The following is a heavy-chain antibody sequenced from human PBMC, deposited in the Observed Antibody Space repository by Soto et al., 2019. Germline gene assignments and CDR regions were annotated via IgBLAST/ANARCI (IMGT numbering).Heavy chain of an antibody. D-gene: IGHD1-1*01. CDR1: GFTFDDYA. CDR2: ISWNSGSI. Sequence: GGSLRLSCAASGFTFDDYAMHWVRQAPGKGLEWVSGISWNSGSIGYANSVKGRFTISRDNAKNSLYLQMNSLRAEDTALYYCAKVGILEISMASDAFDIWGQGTMVTVSS. V-gene: IGHV3-9*01. CDR3: AKVGILEISMASDAFDI. J-gene: IGHJ3*02.